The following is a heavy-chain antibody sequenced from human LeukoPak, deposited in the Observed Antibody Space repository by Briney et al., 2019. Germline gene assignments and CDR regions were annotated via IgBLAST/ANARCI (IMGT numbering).Heavy chain of an antibody. V-gene: IGHV1-69*13. CDR2: IIPIFGTA. D-gene: IGHD4-17*01. CDR1: GGTFSSYA. J-gene: IGHJ3*02. Sequence: SVKVSCKASGGTFSSYAISWVRQAPGQGLEWMGGIIPIFGTANYAQKFQGRVTITADESTSTAYMELNSLRSEDTAVYYCARAADYGDPIDAFDIWGQGTMVTVSS. CDR3: ARAADYGDPIDAFDI.